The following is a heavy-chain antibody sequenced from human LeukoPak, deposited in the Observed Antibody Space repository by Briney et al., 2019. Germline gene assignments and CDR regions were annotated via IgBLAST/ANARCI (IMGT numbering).Heavy chain of an antibody. CDR1: GGSISSSSYY. CDR3: ARRDWGFYYFDY. D-gene: IGHD7-27*01. CDR2: IYYSGST. J-gene: IGHJ4*02. Sequence: SETLSLTCTVSGGSISSSSYYWGWIRQPPGKGLEWIGSIYYSGSTYYNPSLKSRVTISVDTSKNQFSLKLSSVTAADTAVYYCARRDWGFYYFDYWGQGTLVTVSS. V-gene: IGHV4-39*01.